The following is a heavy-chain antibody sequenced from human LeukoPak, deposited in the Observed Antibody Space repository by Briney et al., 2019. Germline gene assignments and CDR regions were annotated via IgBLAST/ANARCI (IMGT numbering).Heavy chain of an antibody. Sequence: SGPTLVNPTQTLTLTCTFSGFSLSTSAMRVSWIRQPPGKALEWLARIGWDDAKYYSPSLKTRLTISKDTSKNQVVLTMTNMDPVDTATYYCARIRLTVDTAMVASYFDYWGQGTLVTVSS. V-gene: IGHV2-70*04. CDR1: GFSLSTSAMR. CDR2: IGWDDAK. D-gene: IGHD5-18*01. CDR3: ARIRLTVDTAMVASYFDY. J-gene: IGHJ4*02.